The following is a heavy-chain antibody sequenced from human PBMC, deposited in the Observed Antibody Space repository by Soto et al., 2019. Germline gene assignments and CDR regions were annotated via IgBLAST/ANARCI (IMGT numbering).Heavy chain of an antibody. J-gene: IGHJ4*02. Sequence: TSETLSLTCTVSGGSISSSSYYWGWIRQPPGKGLEWIGSIYYSGSTYYNPSLKSRVTISVDTSKNQFSLKLSSVTAADTAVYYCARHKIWARFEFDYWGQGTLVTVSS. CDR2: IYYSGST. CDR3: ARHKIWARFEFDY. D-gene: IGHD3-9*01. CDR1: GGSISSSSYY. V-gene: IGHV4-39*01.